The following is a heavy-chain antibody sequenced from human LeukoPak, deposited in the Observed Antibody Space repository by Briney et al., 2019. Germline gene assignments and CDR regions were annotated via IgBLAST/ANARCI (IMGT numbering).Heavy chain of an antibody. CDR2: VSDRDDST. J-gene: IGHJ6*02. CDR3: ARDRSYDFWSGYYIGYYYGMDV. Sequence: PGGSLRLSCATSGFTFKTYAMSWVRQAPGKGLEWVSTVSDRDDSTYYADSVKGRFTISRDSSKNTLFLQMNSLRAEDTAVYYCARDRSYDFWSGYYIGYYYGMDVWGQGTTVTVSS. D-gene: IGHD3-3*01. V-gene: IGHV3-23*01. CDR1: GFTFKTYA.